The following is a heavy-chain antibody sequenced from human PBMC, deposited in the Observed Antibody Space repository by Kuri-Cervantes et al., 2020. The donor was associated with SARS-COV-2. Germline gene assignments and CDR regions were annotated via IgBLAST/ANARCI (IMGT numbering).Heavy chain of an antibody. D-gene: IGHD2-2*01. Sequence: ASVKVSCKASGYTFTSYDVNWVRQATGQGLEWMGWMNPNSGNRDFAQKFQGRVTMTRDTSISTAYMELSSLRSEDTAVYYCARGIGYDRSPPYGMDVWGQGTTVTVSS. CDR1: GYTFTSYD. V-gene: IGHV1-8*01. CDR3: ARGIGYDRSPPYGMDV. CDR2: MNPNSGNR. J-gene: IGHJ6*02.